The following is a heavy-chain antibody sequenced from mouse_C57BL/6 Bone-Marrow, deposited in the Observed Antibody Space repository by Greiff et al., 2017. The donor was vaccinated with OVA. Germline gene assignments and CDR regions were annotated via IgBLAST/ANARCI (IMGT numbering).Heavy chain of an antibody. Sequence: EVMLVESGGGLVQPGGSLKLSCAASGFTFSDYYMYWVRQTPEKRLEWVAYISNGGGSTYYPDTVKGRFTISRDNAKNTLYLQMSRLKSEDTAMYYCARQGGYSNFWGQGTSVTVSS. J-gene: IGHJ4*01. CDR3: ARQGGYSNF. CDR1: GFTFSDYY. V-gene: IGHV5-12*01. D-gene: IGHD2-5*01. CDR2: ISNGGGST.